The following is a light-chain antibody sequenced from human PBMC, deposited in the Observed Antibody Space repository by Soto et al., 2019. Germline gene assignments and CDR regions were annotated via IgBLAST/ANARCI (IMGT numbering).Light chain of an antibody. CDR3: QQYGSSPYT. CDR1: QSGNSRY. V-gene: IGKV3-20*01. J-gene: IGKJ2*01. CDR2: GAS. Sequence: EIGLTQSPGTLSLSPGERATLSCRASQSGNSRYLAWYQQKPGQAPRLLIYGASSRATGIPDRFSGTGSGTDYALIINRLEPEDFAVYYYQQYGSSPYTFGLGTKLDIK.